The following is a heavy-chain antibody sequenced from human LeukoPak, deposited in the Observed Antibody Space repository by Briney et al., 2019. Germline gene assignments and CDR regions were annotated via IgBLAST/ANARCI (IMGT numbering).Heavy chain of an antibody. J-gene: IGHJ4*02. CDR3: ARGVARYFDY. V-gene: IGHV4-39*01. Sequence: PSETLSLTCTVSGGSISSSSYYWGWIRQPPGKGLEWIGSIYYSGSTYYNPSLKSRVTISVDTSKNQFSLKLSSVTAADTAVYYCARGVARYFDYWGQGTLVTVSS. CDR1: GGSISSSSYY. D-gene: IGHD1-14*01. CDR2: IYYSGST.